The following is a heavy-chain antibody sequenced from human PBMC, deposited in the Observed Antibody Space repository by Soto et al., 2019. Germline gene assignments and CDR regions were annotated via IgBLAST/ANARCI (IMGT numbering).Heavy chain of an antibody. Sequence: QIQLVQSGAEVKKPGASVKVSCKASGYTFTSYGISWVRQAPGQGLEWMGWINTYNGNRNYAQKPQGRVTMTTDTSTSTVYMEVRSLRSDDTAVYYCARLNTVFGVVIGNYGMDVWGQGTTVTVSS. CDR1: GYTFTSYG. V-gene: IGHV1-18*04. CDR2: INTYNGNR. CDR3: ARLNTVFGVVIGNYGMDV. D-gene: IGHD3-3*01. J-gene: IGHJ6*02.